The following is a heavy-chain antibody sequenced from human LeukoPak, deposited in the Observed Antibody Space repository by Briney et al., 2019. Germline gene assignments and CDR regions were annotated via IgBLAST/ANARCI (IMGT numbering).Heavy chain of an antibody. Sequence: GGTLRLSCAASGFTFTSYNMHWVRQVSGKGLVWVSRITTGVSTTMYADSVKGRFTISRDNVENTVHLQMSSLRAEDTAIYYCARGYYGDPVAFDYWGQGTLVTVSS. CDR3: ARGYYGDPVAFDY. V-gene: IGHV3-74*03. CDR1: GFTFTSYN. CDR2: ITTGVSTT. D-gene: IGHD3-10*01. J-gene: IGHJ4*02.